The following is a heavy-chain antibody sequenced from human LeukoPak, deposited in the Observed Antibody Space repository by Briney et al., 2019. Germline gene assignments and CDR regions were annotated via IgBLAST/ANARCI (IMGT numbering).Heavy chain of an antibody. CDR1: GGSISSGGYY. J-gene: IGHJ4*02. Sequence: SQTLSLTSTVSGGSISSGGYYWSWIRHHPGKGLEWIGYIYYSGSTYYNPSLKSRVTISVDTSKNQFSLKLSSVTAADTAVYYCARGAPYYFDYWGQGTLVTVSS. CDR2: IYYSGST. V-gene: IGHV4-31*03. CDR3: ARGAPYYFDY.